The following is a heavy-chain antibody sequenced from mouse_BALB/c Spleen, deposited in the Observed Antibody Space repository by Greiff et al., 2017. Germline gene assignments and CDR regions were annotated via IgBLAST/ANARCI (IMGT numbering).Heavy chain of an antibody. D-gene: IGHD1-1*01. Sequence: QVQLQQSGSVLVRPGASVKLSCKASGYTFTSSWMHWAKQRPGQGLEWIGEIHPNSGNTNYNEKFKGKATLTVDTSSSTAYMQLSSLTSEDSAIYYCAREGYYGSLDYWGQGTSVTVSS. V-gene: IGHV1S130*01. CDR1: GYTFTSSW. J-gene: IGHJ4*01. CDR2: IHPNSGNT. CDR3: AREGYYGSLDY.